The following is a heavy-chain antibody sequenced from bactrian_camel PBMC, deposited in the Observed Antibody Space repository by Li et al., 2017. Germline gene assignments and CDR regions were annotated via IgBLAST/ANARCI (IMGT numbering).Heavy chain of an antibody. CDR3: CTFKD. J-gene: IGHJ4*01. V-gene: IGHV3S40*01. D-gene: IGHD7*01. CDR2: ISSRHST. CDR1: GFTSSRAY. Sequence: VQLVESGGGLVQPGDSLRLSCEFSGFTSSRAYMYWVRQAPGKGLEWVSRISSRHSTGYVDSVKGRFTISRDNSRRMVYLQMNSLKSEDTALYYCCTFKDWGQGTQVTVS.